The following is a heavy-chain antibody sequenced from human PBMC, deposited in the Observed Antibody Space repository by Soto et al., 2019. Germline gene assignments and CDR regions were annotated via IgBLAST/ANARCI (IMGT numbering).Heavy chain of an antibody. CDR1: GYSFTSYW. Sequence: GESLKISCKGSGYSFTSYWISWVRQMPGKGLEWMGRIDPSDSYTNYSPSFQGHVTISADKSISTAYLQWSSLKASDTAMYYCARYQGSGSYPDHYYGMDVWGQGTTVTVSS. CDR3: ARYQGSGSYPDHYYGMDV. D-gene: IGHD3-10*01. J-gene: IGHJ6*02. V-gene: IGHV5-10-1*01. CDR2: IDPSDSYT.